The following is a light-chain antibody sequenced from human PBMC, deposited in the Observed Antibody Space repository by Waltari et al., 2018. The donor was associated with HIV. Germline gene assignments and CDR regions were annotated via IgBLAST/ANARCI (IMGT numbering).Light chain of an antibody. CDR1: QSVSRSY. CDR2: GAS. V-gene: IGKV3-20*01. Sequence: EIVLTQSPGTLSLSPGERATLSCRASQSVSRSYLAWYQQKPGQAPNLLIYGASSRATGIPDRFSGSGSGTDFTLTISRLEPEDFAVYYCQQYGSSPLTFGQGTKLEIK. J-gene: IGKJ2*01. CDR3: QQYGSSPLT.